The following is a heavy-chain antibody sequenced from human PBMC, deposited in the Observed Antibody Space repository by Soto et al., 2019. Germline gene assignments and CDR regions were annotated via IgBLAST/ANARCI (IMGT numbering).Heavy chain of an antibody. D-gene: IGHD1-1*01. V-gene: IGHV4-39*01. J-gene: IGHJ5*02. CDR2: IYYSGST. Sequence: SETLSLTCTVSGGSISSSSYYWGWIRQPPGKGLEWIGSIYYSGSTYYNPSLKSRVTISVDTSKNQFSLKLSSVTAADTAVYYCARRTTIADLRNWFDPWGQGTLVTVSS. CDR1: GGSISSSSYY. CDR3: ARRTTIADLRNWFDP.